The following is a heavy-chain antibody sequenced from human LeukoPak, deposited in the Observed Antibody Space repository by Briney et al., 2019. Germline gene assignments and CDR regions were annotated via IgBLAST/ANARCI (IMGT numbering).Heavy chain of an antibody. Sequence: GASVKVSCKASGYTFTSYGIGWVRQAPGQGLEWMGWISAYNGNTNYAQKLQGRVTMTTDTSTSTAYMELRSLRSDDTAVYYCARRVGATTLGLAWFDPWGQGTLVTVSS. CDR3: ARRVGATTLGLAWFDP. CDR1: GYTFTSYG. CDR2: ISAYNGNT. D-gene: IGHD1-26*01. V-gene: IGHV1-18*01. J-gene: IGHJ5*02.